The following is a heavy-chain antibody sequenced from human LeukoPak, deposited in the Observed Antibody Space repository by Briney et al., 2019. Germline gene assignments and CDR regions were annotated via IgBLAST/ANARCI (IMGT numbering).Heavy chain of an antibody. Sequence: GGSLRLSCAASGFTFSSYWMSWVRQAPGKGLEWVASIKQDGGEKYYVGSVKGRFPFSRDNAKNSMYLQMNSLRAEDTAVYYCARVSSKAMVRGIITKKNYSYYYMDVWGKGTTVTISS. V-gene: IGHV3-7*01. J-gene: IGHJ6*03. D-gene: IGHD3-10*01. CDR1: GFTFSSYW. CDR3: ARVSSKAMVRGIITKKNYSYYYMDV. CDR2: IKQDGGEK.